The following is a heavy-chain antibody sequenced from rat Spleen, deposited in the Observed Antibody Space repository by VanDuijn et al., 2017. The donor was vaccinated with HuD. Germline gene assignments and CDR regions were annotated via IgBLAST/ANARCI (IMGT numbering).Heavy chain of an antibody. V-gene: IGHV5-19*01. CDR2: ISPSGGST. CDR1: VLTFRNCA. Sequence: LVESGGGLVQPGGSLILSCASSVLTFRNCALARVRQAPTKGLEWVASISPSGGSTYYRVSVKGRFTLSRDNAKSTLYLQMGSLRSEDTATYYCTTYSDYGTSPFAYWGRGALVTVSS. J-gene: IGHJ3*01. CDR3: TTYSDYGTSPFAY. D-gene: IGHD1-6*01.